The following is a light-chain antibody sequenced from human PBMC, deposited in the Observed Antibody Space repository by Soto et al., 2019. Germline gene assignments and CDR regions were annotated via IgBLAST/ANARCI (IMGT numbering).Light chain of an antibody. CDR1: SSNIGAGFD. J-gene: IGLJ3*02. V-gene: IGLV1-40*01. Sequence: ALTQPPSVSGAPGQRVTMSCTGSSSNIGAGFDVHWYQQLPGTAPKLLIYGDFNRPSGVPDRFSGSKSGTSVSLAIIGLQAADEADYYCQSYDSSLSTWVFGGGTQLTVL. CDR3: QSYDSSLSTWV. CDR2: GDF.